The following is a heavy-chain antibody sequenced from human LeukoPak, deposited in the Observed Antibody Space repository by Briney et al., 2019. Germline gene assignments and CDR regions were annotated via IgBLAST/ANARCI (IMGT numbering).Heavy chain of an antibody. V-gene: IGHV3-7*01. J-gene: IGHJ4*02. CDR3: ATDRGWRTSGYYLYYFEY. D-gene: IGHD3-3*01. CDR2: IKHDGSEK. Sequence: GGSLRLSCAASGFTFSDYWMQWVRQAPGKGLEWVASIKHDGSEKYYVDSVRGRFTISRDNTMNSLYLQMGSLRAEDTAVYYCATDRGWRTSGYYLYYFEYWGQGTLVTFSS. CDR1: GFTFSDYW.